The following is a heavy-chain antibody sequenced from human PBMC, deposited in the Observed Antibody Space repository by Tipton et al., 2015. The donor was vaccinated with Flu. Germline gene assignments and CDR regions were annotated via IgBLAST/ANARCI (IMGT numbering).Heavy chain of an antibody. CDR1: GGSFSGYY. Sequence: TLSLTCAVYGGSFSGYYWSWIRQPPGKGLEWIGEINHSGSTNYNPSLKSRVTISVDTSKNQFSLKLSSVTAADTAVYYYARGLGVVVAVAFDIWGPRDNDHRLF. J-gene: IGHJ3*02. D-gene: IGHD2-15*01. CDR3: ARGLGVVVAVAFDI. CDR2: INHSGST. V-gene: IGHV4-34*01.